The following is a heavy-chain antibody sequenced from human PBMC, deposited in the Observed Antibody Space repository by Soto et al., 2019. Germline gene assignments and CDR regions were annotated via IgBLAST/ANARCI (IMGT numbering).Heavy chain of an antibody. CDR3: ARVWITMGRVLHWDYFDY. D-gene: IGHD3-10*01. V-gene: IGHV1-46*03. J-gene: IGHJ4*02. CDR1: GYTFTNYY. Sequence: QVQLVQSGAEVKKPGASVKVSCKASGYTFTNYYIQWVRQAPGQGLEWMGLINPSGGSTNYAQKFQGRVTMPRDTPRNTVYMELSSLRSDDTAVYYCARVWITMGRVLHWDYFDYWGQGTLVTVSS. CDR2: INPSGGST.